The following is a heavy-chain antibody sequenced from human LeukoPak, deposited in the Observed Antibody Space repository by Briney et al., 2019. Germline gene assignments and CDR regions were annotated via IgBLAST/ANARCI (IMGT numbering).Heavy chain of an antibody. CDR3: ARKRQLSGYYSQFDY. CDR1: GYTFTAYY. CDR2: INPNGGGT. D-gene: IGHD3-3*01. V-gene: IGHV1-2*02. Sequence: ASVKVSCKASGYTFTAYYMHWVRQAPGQGLEWMGWINPNGGGTNYAQKFQGRVTMTRDTSISTAYMELSRLRSDDTAVYYCARKRQLSGYYSQFDYWGQGTLVTVSS. J-gene: IGHJ4*02.